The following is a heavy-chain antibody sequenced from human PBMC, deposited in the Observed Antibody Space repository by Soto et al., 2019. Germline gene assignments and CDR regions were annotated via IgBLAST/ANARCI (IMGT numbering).Heavy chain of an antibody. D-gene: IGHD3-22*01. CDR2: IYYSGST. CDR1: GGSISSGDYY. Sequence: VQLQESGPGLVKPSQTLSLTCTVSGGSISSGDYYWSWIRQPPGKGLEWIGYIYYSGSTYYNPSLKSRVTISVDTSKNQFSLKLSSVTAADTAVYYCASYYDSSGYYDGNWFDPWGQGTLVTVSS. CDR3: ASYYDSSGYYDGNWFDP. J-gene: IGHJ5*02. V-gene: IGHV4-30-4*01.